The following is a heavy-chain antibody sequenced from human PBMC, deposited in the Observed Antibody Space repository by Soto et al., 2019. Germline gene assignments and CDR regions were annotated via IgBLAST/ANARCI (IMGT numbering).Heavy chain of an antibody. CDR2: IYYSGST. V-gene: IGHV4-31*03. D-gene: IGHD5-18*01. CDR1: RGSISSGGYY. J-gene: IGHJ5*02. Sequence: QVQLQESGPGLVKPSQTLSLTCTVSRGSISSGGYYWSWIRQHPGKGLEWIGYIYYSGSTYYNPSLKSRVTISVDTSKNQFSLKLSSVTAADTAVYYCARDSSDLADTAMGNWFDPWGQGTLVTVSS. CDR3: ARDSSDLADTAMGNWFDP.